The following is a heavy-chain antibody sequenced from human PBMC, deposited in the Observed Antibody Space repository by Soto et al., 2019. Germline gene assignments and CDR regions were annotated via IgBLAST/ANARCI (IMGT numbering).Heavy chain of an antibody. J-gene: IGHJ4*02. V-gene: IGHV4-30-2*01. Sequence: SETLSLTCAVSGGSISSGGYSWSWIRQPPGKGLEWIGYIYHSGSTYYNPSLKSRVTISVDRSKNQFSLKLSSVTAADTAVYYCARENIAVAGTGNYFDYWGQGTLVTVSS. CDR2: IYHSGST. D-gene: IGHD6-19*01. CDR1: GGSISSGGYS. CDR3: ARENIAVAGTGNYFDY.